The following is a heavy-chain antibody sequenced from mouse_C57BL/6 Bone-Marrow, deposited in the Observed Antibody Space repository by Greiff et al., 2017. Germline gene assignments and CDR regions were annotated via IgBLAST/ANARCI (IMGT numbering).Heavy chain of an antibody. Sequence: VQLQQSGGDLVKPGGSLKLSCAASGFTFSSYGMSWVRQTPDKRLEWVATISSGGSYTYYPDSVKGRFTISRDNAKNTLYLQMSSLKSEDTAMYYCARHGNYVPYYAMDYWGQGTSVTGSS. CDR1: GFTFSSYG. CDR2: ISSGGSYT. CDR3: ARHGNYVPYYAMDY. D-gene: IGHD1-1*01. V-gene: IGHV5-6*01. J-gene: IGHJ4*01.